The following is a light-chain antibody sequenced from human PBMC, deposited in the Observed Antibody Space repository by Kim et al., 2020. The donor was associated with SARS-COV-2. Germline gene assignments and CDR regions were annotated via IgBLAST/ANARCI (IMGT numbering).Light chain of an antibody. Sequence: DIQMTQSPSSLSASVGDRVTITCRATQGISSRLAWYQHKPEKAPKSLIYGVSTLQSGAPSRFSGSGSGTHFTLTISNLQPEDFATYYCQQYETFPLTFGGGTKVDIK. CDR1: QGISSR. CDR3: QQYETFPLT. CDR2: GVS. J-gene: IGKJ4*01. V-gene: IGKV1D-16*01.